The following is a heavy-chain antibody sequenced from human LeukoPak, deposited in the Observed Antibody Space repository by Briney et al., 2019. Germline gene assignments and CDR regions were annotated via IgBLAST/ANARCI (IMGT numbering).Heavy chain of an antibody. J-gene: IGHJ4*02. CDR2: INPNSGGT. D-gene: IGHD6-25*01. CDR3: ARDHGSDGRSGWYFDY. V-gene: IGHV1-2*02. CDR1: GYTFTGYY. Sequence: ASVKVSCKASGYTFTGYYMHWVRQAPGQGLEWMGWINPNSGGTNYAQKFQGRVTMTRDTPISTAYMELSRLRSDDTAVYYCARDHGSDGRSGWYFDYWGQGTLVTVSS.